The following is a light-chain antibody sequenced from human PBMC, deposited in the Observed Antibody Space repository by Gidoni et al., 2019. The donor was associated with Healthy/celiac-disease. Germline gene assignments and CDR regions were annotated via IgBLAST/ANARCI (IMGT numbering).Light chain of an antibody. CDR2: GAS. V-gene: IGKV3-20*01. CDR1: PSVSSSY. J-gene: IGKJ3*01. CDR3: QQYGSSPFT. Sequence: EIVLTQSPGTLSLSPGESATLSCRASPSVSSSYLAWYQQKPGQAPRLLIYGASSRATGIPDRFSGSGSGTDFTLTISRLEPEDVAVYYCQQYGSSPFTFGPGTKVDIK.